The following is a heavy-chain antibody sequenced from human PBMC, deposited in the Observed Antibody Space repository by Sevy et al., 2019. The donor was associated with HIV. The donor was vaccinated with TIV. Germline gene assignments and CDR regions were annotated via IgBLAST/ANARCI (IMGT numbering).Heavy chain of an antibody. V-gene: IGHV3-23*01. J-gene: IGHJ6*02. CDR1: EFTFSSYA. CDR2: RSGSGRFT. CDR3: AKGFCSGATCPRDYYYYGMDV. D-gene: IGHD2-15*01. Sequence: GGSLRLSCSASEFTFSSYAMSWVRRAPGKGLEWVSCRSGSGRFTDYADFVEGRFIISRDNSKNTLSVQMNSLRAEDTAVYYCAKGFCSGATCPRDYYYYGMDVWGQGTTVTVSS.